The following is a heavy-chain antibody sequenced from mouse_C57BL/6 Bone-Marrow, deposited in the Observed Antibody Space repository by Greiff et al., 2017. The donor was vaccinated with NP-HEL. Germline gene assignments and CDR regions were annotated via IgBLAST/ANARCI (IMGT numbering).Heavy chain of an antibody. Sequence: QVQQQQSGAELVKPGASVKISCKASGYAFSSYWMNWVKQRPGKGLEWIGQIYPGDGDTNYNGKFKGKATLTADKSSSTAYMQLSSLTSEDSAVYFCARGYYGSSLFDYWGQGTTLTVSS. D-gene: IGHD1-1*01. CDR2: IYPGDGDT. CDR3: ARGYYGSSLFDY. V-gene: IGHV1-80*01. J-gene: IGHJ2*01. CDR1: GYAFSSYW.